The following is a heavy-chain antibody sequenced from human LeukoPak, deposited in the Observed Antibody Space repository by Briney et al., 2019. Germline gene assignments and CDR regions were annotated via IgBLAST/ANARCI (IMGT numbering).Heavy chain of an antibody. CDR1: GFPFSSHA. V-gene: IGHV3-23*01. CDR2: ISNGKT. D-gene: IGHD2-2*01. CDR3: ARVGYCSSTSCYEDYYMDV. J-gene: IGHJ6*03. Sequence: GGSLRLSCVASGFPFSSHAMSWVRQPPGKGLEWVSAISNGKTYYADSVRGRFTISRDDSKNTVYLQMNSLRAEDTAVYYCARVGYCSSTSCYEDYYMDVWGKGTTVTVSS.